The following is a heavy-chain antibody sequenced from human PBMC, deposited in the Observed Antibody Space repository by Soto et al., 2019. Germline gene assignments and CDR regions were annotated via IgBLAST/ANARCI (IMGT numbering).Heavy chain of an antibody. V-gene: IGHV3-7*01. J-gene: IGHJ4*02. CDR3: ARDGSPLLRFLEWWFDY. D-gene: IGHD3-3*01. CDR1: GFTFSSYW. Sequence: GGSLRLSCAASGFTFSSYWMSWVRQAPGKGLEWVANIKQDGSEKYYVDSVKGRFTISRDNAKNSLYLQMNSLRAEDTAVYYCARDGSPLLRFLEWWFDYWGQGTLVTVSS. CDR2: IKQDGSEK.